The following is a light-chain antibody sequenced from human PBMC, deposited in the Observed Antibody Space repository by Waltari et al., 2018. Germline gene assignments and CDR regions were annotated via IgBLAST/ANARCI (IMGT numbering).Light chain of an antibody. CDR1: QSLVHSDGNTY. J-gene: IGKJ1*01. CDR3: MQGTHWPPT. CDR2: KVS. Sequence: DVVMTQSPLSLPVTLGQPASISCRSSQSLVHSDGNTYLNWFQQRPGQSPRRLIYKVSSRDSGVPDRFSGSGSGTDFTLKISRVEADDVGVYYCMQGTHWPPTFGQGTKVEIK. V-gene: IGKV2-30*02.